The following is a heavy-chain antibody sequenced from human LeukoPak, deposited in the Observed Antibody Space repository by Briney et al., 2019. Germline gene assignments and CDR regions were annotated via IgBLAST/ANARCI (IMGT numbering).Heavy chain of an antibody. CDR1: GFTFSSYG. Sequence: GGSLRLSCAASGFTFSSYGMHWVRQAPGKGLEWVAVIWYDGSNKYYADSVKGRFTISRDNSKNTLYLQMNSLRAEDTAVYYCAKDAFRRTMRVVVNYYMDVWGKGTTVTVSS. J-gene: IGHJ6*03. CDR2: IWYDGSNK. V-gene: IGHV3-33*06. D-gene: IGHD3-22*01. CDR3: AKDAFRRTMRVVVNYYMDV.